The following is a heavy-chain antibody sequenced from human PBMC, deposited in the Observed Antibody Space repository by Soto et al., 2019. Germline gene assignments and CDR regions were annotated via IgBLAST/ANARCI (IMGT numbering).Heavy chain of an antibody. J-gene: IGHJ4*02. CDR2: INAGNGNT. D-gene: IGHD5-12*01. V-gene: IGHV1-3*01. CDR1: GYTFTSYA. CDR3: ARDVVSGYDLVY. Sequence: QVQLVQSGAEVKKPGASVKVSCKASGYTFTSYAMHWVRQAPGQRLEWMGWINAGNGNTKYSQKFQGRVTINRNTSASTAYMELSSLRSEDTAVYYCARDVVSGYDLVYWGQGTLVTVSS.